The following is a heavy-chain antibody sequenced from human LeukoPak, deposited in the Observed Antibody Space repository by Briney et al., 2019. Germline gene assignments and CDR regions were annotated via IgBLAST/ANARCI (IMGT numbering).Heavy chain of an antibody. Sequence: PSETLSLTCTVSGGSLSSAHGWSWIRQPPGKGLEWIGYIYYSGNTNYNPSLKSRVTISVDTSKNQFSLKLSSVTAADTAVYYCARGRGHYYYHGMDVWGQGTTVTVSS. J-gene: IGHJ6*02. V-gene: IGHV4-61*01. CDR2: IYYSGNT. D-gene: IGHD3-10*01. CDR1: GGSLSSAHG. CDR3: ARGRGHYYYHGMDV.